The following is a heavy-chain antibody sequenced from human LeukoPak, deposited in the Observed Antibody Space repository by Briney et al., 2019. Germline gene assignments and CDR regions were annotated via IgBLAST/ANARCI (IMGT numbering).Heavy chain of an antibody. V-gene: IGHV3-30*01. CDR1: GFTFSSYA. J-gene: IGHJ4*02. Sequence: GRSLRLSCAASGFTFSSYAMHWVRQAPGKGLEWVAVISYDGSNKYYADSVKGRFTISRDNSKNTLYLQMNSLRAEDTAVYYCARDFWTLYYFDCWGQGTLVTVSS. CDR3: ARDFWTLYYFDC. D-gene: IGHD3/OR15-3a*01. CDR2: ISYDGSNK.